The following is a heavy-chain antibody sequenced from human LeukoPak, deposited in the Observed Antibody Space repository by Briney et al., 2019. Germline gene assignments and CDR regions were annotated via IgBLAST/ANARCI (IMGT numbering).Heavy chain of an antibody. CDR3: AKDFRIGYSAHFDY. CDR2: IYENGGTT. Sequence: GGSLGLSCVGSGFTFRSHAMSWVRQAPEKGLEFVSGIYENGGTTYYADSVKGRFSISRDNSKNTLYLQMDSLRGEDTAVYYCAKDFRIGYSAHFDYWGQGALVTVSS. V-gene: IGHV3-23*01. CDR1: GFTFRSHA. J-gene: IGHJ4*02. D-gene: IGHD2-21*01.